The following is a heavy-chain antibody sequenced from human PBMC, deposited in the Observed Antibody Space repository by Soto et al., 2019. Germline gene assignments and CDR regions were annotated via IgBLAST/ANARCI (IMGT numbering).Heavy chain of an antibody. CDR2: ILYSGST. D-gene: IGHD7-27*01. CDR3: ARGGGTGNWFDP. V-gene: IGHV4-61*01. Sequence: SETLSLTCTVSGGSITSPSHYWIWIRQAPGKGLEWIGYILYSGSTNYNPSLSSRVTMSLDTSKNQFSLKLSSVTTADMAVYYCARGGGTGNWFDPWGQGTLVTVSS. CDR1: GGSITSPSHY. J-gene: IGHJ5*02.